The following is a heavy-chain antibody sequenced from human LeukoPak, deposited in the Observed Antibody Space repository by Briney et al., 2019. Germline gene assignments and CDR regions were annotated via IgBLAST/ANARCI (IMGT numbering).Heavy chain of an antibody. CDR3: ASAPDYGGNSESFDH. CDR1: GYNFTSYW. V-gene: IGHV5-51*01. J-gene: IGHJ4*02. CDR2: IYPGDSDT. D-gene: IGHD4-23*01. Sequence: GESLKISCKGSGYNFTSYWIGWVRQMPGKGLEWMGIIYPGDSDTRYSPSFQGQVTISADKSISTAYLQWSSLKASDTAMYYCASAPDYGGNSESFDHWGQGTLVTVSS.